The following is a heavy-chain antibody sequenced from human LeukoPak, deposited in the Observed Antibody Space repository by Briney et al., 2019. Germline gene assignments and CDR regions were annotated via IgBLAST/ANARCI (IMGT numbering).Heavy chain of an antibody. Sequence: PGGSLRLSCTVSGFTFGDSTMSWVRQAPGKGLEWVGFIRSKAYGGTTEYAASVKARFTISRDDLKSIAFLQMNSLKTEDTAVYYCTRVGLRVYWGQGTLVTVSS. J-gene: IGHJ4*02. V-gene: IGHV3-49*04. CDR3: TRVGLRVY. CDR1: GFTFGDST. CDR2: IRSKAYGGTT. D-gene: IGHD5-18*01.